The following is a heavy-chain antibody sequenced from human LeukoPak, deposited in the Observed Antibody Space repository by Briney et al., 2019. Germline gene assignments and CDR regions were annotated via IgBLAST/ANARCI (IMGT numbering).Heavy chain of an antibody. CDR3: AREGTNYNSRTGAFDI. D-gene: IGHD2/OR15-2a*01. J-gene: IGHJ3*02. CDR1: GFTFSSYW. CDR2: IYSGGST. V-gene: IGHV3-53*01. Sequence: PGGSLRLSCAASGFTFSSYWMSWVRQAPGKGLEWVSVIYSGGSTYYADSVKGRFTIPRDKSKNTLYLQMNSLRAEDTAVYYCAREGTNYNSRTGAFDIWGQGTMVTVSP.